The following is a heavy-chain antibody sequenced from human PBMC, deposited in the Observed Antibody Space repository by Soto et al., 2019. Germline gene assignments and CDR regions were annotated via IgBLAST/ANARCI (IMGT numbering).Heavy chain of an antibody. D-gene: IGHD5-18*01. CDR3: ASGYSYGTYYYYYGMDV. CDR1: GGTFSSYA. J-gene: IGHJ6*04. Sequence: QVQLVQSGAEVKKPGSSVKVSCKASGGTFSSYAISWVRQAPGQGLEWMGGIIPIFGTANYAQKFQGRVTITADESTSTAYMELSSLRSEDTAVYYCASGYSYGTYYYYYGMDVWGKGPTVPVSS. V-gene: IGHV1-69*12. CDR2: IIPIFGTA.